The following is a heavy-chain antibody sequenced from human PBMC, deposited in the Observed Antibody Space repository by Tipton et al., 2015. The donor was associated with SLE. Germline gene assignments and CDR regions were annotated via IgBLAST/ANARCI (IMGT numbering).Heavy chain of an antibody. J-gene: IGHJ5*02. CDR3: ARAILTGWWFAP. CDR2: FFYRGSS. D-gene: IGHD3-9*01. CDR1: GDSITRSY. V-gene: IGHV4-59*01. Sequence: TLSLTCTVSGDSITRSYWSWIRQPPGKGLEWIGYFFYRGSSSYNPSLKSRVTISIDASKSQFSLQLSSVSAADTAVYYCARAILTGWWFAPWGQGTLVTVSS.